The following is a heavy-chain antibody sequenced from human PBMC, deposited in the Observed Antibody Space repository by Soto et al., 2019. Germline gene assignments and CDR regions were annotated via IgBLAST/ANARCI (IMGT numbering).Heavy chain of an antibody. CDR3: ARGPYSSTYYYYYYYGMDV. V-gene: IGHV4-34*01. CDR1: GGSFSGYY. J-gene: IGHJ6*02. D-gene: IGHD6-13*01. CDR2: INHSGST. Sequence: PSETLSLTCAVYGGSFSGYYWSWIRQPPGKGLEWIGEINHSGSTNYNPSLKSRVTISVDTSKNQFSLKLSSVTAADTAVYYCARGPYSSTYYYYYYYGMDVWGQGTTVTVS.